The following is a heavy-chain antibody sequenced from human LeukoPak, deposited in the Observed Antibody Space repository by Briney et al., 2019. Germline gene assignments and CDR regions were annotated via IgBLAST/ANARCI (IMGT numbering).Heavy chain of an antibody. J-gene: IGHJ4*02. CDR2: IDPSDSYT. V-gene: IGHV5-10-1*01. CDR3: ARVGYCSGGSCYHHFDY. CDR1: GYSFTNYW. Sequence: GESLQISCQGSGYSFTNYWINWVRQMPGKGLEWVGWIDPSDSYTNYSPSFQGHVTISADKSISTAYLQWSSLKASDTAIYYCARVGYCSGGSCYHHFDYWGQGTLVTVSS. D-gene: IGHD2-15*01.